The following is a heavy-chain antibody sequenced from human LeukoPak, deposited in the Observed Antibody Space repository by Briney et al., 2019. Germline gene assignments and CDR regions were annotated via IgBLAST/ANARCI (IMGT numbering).Heavy chain of an antibody. Sequence: SETLSLTCTVSGYSISSGYYWGWIRQPPGKGLEWIGEINHSGSTTYNPSLKSRVTISVDTSKNQFSLILNSVTAAETGVYYCARGPGIAVAGDYYYYLDVWGKGTTVTVSS. D-gene: IGHD6-19*01. CDR1: GYSISSGYY. J-gene: IGHJ6*03. V-gene: IGHV4-38-2*02. CDR3: ARGPGIAVAGDYYYYLDV. CDR2: INHSGST.